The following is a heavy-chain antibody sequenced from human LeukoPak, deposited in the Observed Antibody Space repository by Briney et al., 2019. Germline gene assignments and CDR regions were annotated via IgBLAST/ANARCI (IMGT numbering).Heavy chain of an antibody. Sequence: ASVNVSCKASGYILTSYGISGVRQAPGQGLEWMGWISAYNGNTNYPRKLQGRVTMTTDTSTSTAYRELRRLRSDDTAVYYCARDRPSDYWGQGTLVTVSS. CDR1: GYILTSYG. V-gene: IGHV1-18*01. CDR3: ARDRPSDY. CDR2: ISAYNGNT. J-gene: IGHJ4*02.